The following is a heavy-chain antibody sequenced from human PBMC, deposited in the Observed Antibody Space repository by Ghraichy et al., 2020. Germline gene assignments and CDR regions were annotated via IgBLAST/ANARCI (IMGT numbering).Heavy chain of an antibody. Sequence: GESLNISCAASGFTFSAYAMSWVRQAPGKGLEWVSTVTSSGGATYYEDSVKGRFTISRDNSKNTLSLQMSSLRADDTAIYYCARRGFNYPFDYWGQGTLVTVSS. J-gene: IGHJ4*02. CDR1: GFTFSAYA. D-gene: IGHD5-12*01. CDR3: ARRGFNYPFDY. CDR2: VTSSGGAT. V-gene: IGHV3-23*01.